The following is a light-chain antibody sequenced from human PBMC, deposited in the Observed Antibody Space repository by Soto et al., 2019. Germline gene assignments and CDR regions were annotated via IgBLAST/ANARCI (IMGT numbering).Light chain of an antibody. J-gene: IGKJ1*01. Sequence: DIQITHSLSSRCASIHDRVTITCRASQSISSYLAWYQQKPGKPPRLLIYAASILQSGVPSRFSGSGSGTDFTLTISSLQPEDFATYSCQQRYNSPQTFGQGTKVDIK. CDR2: AAS. CDR1: QSISSY. V-gene: IGKV1-39*01. CDR3: QQRYNSPQT.